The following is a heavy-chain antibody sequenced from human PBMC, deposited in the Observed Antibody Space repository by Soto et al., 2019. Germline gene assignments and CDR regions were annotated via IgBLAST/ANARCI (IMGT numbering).Heavy chain of an antibody. CDR3: TRGPRPTSTGTADF. CDR1: GFTFSMYW. Sequence: HPGGSLRLSCAASGFTFSMYWMHWVRQVPGKGPEWVSRINDDGISTNYADSVKGRFTISRDNAKNTLYLQMNALRVEDTGVYYCTRGPRPTSTGTADFWGQGTLVTVSS. V-gene: IGHV3-74*01. D-gene: IGHD1-1*01. CDR2: INDDGIST. J-gene: IGHJ4*02.